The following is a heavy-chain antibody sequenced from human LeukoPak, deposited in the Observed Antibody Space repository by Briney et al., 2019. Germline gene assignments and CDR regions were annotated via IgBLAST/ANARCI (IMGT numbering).Heavy chain of an antibody. J-gene: IGHJ2*01. CDR1: GYTLTELS. V-gene: IGHV1-24*01. D-gene: IGHD1-26*01. Sequence: GASVTVSCTVSGYTLTELSMHWVRLAPGKGLEWMGGFDPEDGETIYAQKFQGRVTMTDDTSTDTAYMELSSLRSEDTAVYYCARDWEGLGEYWYFDLWGRGTLVTASS. CDR3: ARDWEGLGEYWYFDL. CDR2: FDPEDGET.